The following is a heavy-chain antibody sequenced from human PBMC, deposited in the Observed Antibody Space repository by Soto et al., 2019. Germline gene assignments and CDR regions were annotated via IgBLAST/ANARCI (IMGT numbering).Heavy chain of an antibody. V-gene: IGHV5-10-1*01. D-gene: IGHD2-15*01. CDR3: ARHGLYCSGGSCNPYYYYYGMDV. CDR2: IDPSDSYT. Sequence: GESLKISCKGSGYSFTSYWISWVRQMPGKGLEWMGRIDPSDSYTNYSPSFQGHVTISADKSISTAYLQWSSLKASDTAMYYCARHGLYCSGGSCNPYYYYYGMDVWGQGTTVTVSS. CDR1: GYSFTSYW. J-gene: IGHJ6*02.